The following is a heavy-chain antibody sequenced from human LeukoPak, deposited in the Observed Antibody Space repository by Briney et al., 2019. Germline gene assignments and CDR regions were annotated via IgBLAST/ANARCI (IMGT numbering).Heavy chain of an antibody. V-gene: IGHV4-34*01. CDR1: GGSFSGYY. Sequence: SETLSLTCAVYGGSFSGYYWSWIRQPPGKGLEWIGEINHSGSTNYNPSLKSRVTISVDTSKNQFSLKLSSVTAVDTAVYYCARGRSLGGSSWVAYYYYMDVWGKGTTVTVSS. CDR3: ARGRSLGGSSWVAYYYYMDV. J-gene: IGHJ6*03. CDR2: INHSGST. D-gene: IGHD6-13*01.